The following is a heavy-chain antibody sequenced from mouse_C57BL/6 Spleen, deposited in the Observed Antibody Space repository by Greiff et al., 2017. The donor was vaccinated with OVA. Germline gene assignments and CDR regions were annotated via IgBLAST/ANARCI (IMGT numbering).Heavy chain of an antibody. CDR2: IDPETGGT. V-gene: IGHV1-15*01. CDR1: GYTFTDYE. Sequence: VQLVESGAELVRPGASVTLSCKASGYTFTDYEMHWVKQTPVHGLEWIGAIDPETGGTAYNQKFKGKAILTADKSSSTAYMELRSLTSEDSAVYYCTRSDGYYYAMDYWGQGTSVTVSS. J-gene: IGHJ4*01. CDR3: TRSDGYYYAMDY.